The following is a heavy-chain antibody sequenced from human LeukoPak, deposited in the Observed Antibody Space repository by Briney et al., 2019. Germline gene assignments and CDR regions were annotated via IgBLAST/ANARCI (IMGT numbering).Heavy chain of an antibody. D-gene: IGHD3-22*01. V-gene: IGHV1-2*02. J-gene: IGHJ3*02. CDR3: ARVFSAYYYDSSGYPAFGAFDI. Sequence: GASVKVSCKASGYTFTGYYMHWVRQAPGQGLEWMGWINPNSGGTNYAQKFQGRVTMTRDTSISTAYMELSRLRSDDTAVYYCARVFSAYYYDSSGYPAFGAFDIWGQGTMVTVSS. CDR1: GYTFTGYY. CDR2: INPNSGGT.